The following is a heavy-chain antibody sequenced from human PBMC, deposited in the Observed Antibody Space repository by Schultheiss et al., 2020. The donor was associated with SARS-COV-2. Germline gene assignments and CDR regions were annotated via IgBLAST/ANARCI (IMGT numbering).Heavy chain of an antibody. CDR3: AHRPGYSSGWYGTLDI. D-gene: IGHD6-19*01. CDR1: GFSLSNARMG. V-gene: IGHV2-5*01. Sequence: SGPTLVKPTETLTLTCTVSGFSLSNARMGVSWIRQPPGKALEWLALIYWNDDKRYSPSLKSRLTITKDPSKNQVVLTMTNMDPVDTGTYYCAHRPGYSSGWYGTLDIWGQGTLVTVSS. CDR2: IYWNDDK. J-gene: IGHJ3*02.